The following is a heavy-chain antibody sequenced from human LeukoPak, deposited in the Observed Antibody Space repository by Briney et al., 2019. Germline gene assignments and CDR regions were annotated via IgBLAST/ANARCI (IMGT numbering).Heavy chain of an antibody. CDR2: IYYSGST. Sequence: SETLSLTCTVPGGPISSGGYYWSWIRQHPGKGLEWIGYIYYSGSTYYNPSLKSRVTISVDTSKNQFSLKLSSVTAADTAVYYCARMKGNYDYVWGSYRYSNWFDPWGQGTLVTVSS. J-gene: IGHJ5*02. D-gene: IGHD3-16*02. CDR1: GGPISSGGYY. V-gene: IGHV4-31*03. CDR3: ARMKGNYDYVWGSYRYSNWFDP.